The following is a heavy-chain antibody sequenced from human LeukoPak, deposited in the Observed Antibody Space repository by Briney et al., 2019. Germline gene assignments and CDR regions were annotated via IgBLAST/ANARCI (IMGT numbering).Heavy chain of an antibody. D-gene: IGHD3-10*01. CDR3: ARRAVVLLWFGSGRGHNWFDP. Sequence: ASVKVSCKASGYTFTIYEITWVRQAPGQGLEWMGWINPNSGGTNYAQKFQGRVTMTRDTSISTAYMELSRLRSDDTAVYYCARRAVVLLWFGSGRGHNWFDPWGQGTLVTVSS. V-gene: IGHV1-2*02. J-gene: IGHJ5*02. CDR1: GYTFTIYE. CDR2: INPNSGGT.